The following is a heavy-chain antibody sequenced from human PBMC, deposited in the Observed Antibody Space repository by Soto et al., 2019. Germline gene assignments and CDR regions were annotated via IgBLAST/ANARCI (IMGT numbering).Heavy chain of an antibody. J-gene: IGHJ6*03. CDR1: GYTFTGYY. Sequence: ASVKASSKDSGYTFTGYYMHWVRHAPGQGLEWMGWINPNSGGTNYAQKFQGWVTMTRDTSISTAYMELSRLRSDDTAVYYCARDGLGITGTTIPSYDYYHYMDFWGKGTTVTVSS. V-gene: IGHV1-2*04. CDR3: ARDGLGITGTTIPSYDYYHYMDF. D-gene: IGHD1-7*01. CDR2: INPNSGGT.